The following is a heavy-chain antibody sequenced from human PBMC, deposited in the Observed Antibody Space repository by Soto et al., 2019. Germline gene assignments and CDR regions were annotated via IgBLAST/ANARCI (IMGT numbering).Heavy chain of an antibody. CDR3: ARIERKLRYCSSTSCRYYYYGMDV. Sequence: SETLSLTXTVSGGSISSSSYYWGWIRQPPGKGLEWIGSIYYSGSTYYNPSLKSRVTISVDTSKNQFSLKLSSVTAADTAVYYCARIERKLRYCSSTSCRYYYYGMDVWGQGTTVTVSS. V-gene: IGHV4-39*01. CDR1: GGSISSSSYY. CDR2: IYYSGST. D-gene: IGHD2-2*01. J-gene: IGHJ6*02.